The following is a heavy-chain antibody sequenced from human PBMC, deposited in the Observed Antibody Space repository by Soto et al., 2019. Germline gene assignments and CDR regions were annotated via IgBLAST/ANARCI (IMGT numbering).Heavy chain of an antibody. CDR2: IDSDGSRT. CDR3: VRGLDGDN. J-gene: IGHJ4*02. V-gene: IGHV3-74*01. Sequence: EVQLVESGGDLVQPGGSLRLSCAVSGLTFSSYWMHWVRQAPGKGLEWVSRIDSDGSRTNYADSVKGRFTISRDNAKNTLYLKMNSLRADDTAVYYCVRGLDGDNRGQGTLVIVSS. CDR1: GLTFSSYW.